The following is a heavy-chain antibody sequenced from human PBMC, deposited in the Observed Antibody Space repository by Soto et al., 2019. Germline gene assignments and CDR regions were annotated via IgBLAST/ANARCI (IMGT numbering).Heavy chain of an antibody. CDR2: IHYSGRT. D-gene: IGHD3-22*01. V-gene: IGHV4-31*03. CDR1: GGSISSGGSY. Sequence: SETLSLTCTVSGGSISSGGSYWSWIRQHPGKGLEWMGYIHYSGRTFYNPSLKSRLTISIDTSKNQFSLKLSSVTAADTAVHCCARISTDSSGFYWGFDCWGQGTLVTVSS. CDR3: ARISTDSSGFYWGFDC. J-gene: IGHJ4*02.